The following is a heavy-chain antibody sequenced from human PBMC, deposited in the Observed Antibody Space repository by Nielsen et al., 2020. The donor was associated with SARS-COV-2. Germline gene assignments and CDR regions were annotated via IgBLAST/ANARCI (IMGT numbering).Heavy chain of an antibody. CDR3: ARGIGFPGDYGDYYWFDP. Sequence: GSLRLSCAASGFIFSNYAMSWIRQAPGKGLEWVSYISSSSSYTNYADSVKGRFTISRDNSKNTLYLQMNSLRAEDTAVYYCARGIGFPGDYGDYYWFDPWGQGTLVTVSS. CDR2: ISSSSSYT. V-gene: IGHV3-11*06. CDR1: GFIFSNYA. J-gene: IGHJ5*02. D-gene: IGHD4-17*01.